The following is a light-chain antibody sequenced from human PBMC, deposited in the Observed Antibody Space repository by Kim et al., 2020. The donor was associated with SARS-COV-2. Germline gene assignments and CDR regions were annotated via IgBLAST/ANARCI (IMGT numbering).Light chain of an antibody. Sequence: GDRVTITCRASQGVSTYLAWYQQKPGKVPKLLIYAASTLQSGVPPRFSGSGSGTEFTLTISSLQPEDFSTYYCQQLNSYPLTFGGGTKVDIK. CDR2: AAS. V-gene: IGKV1-9*01. J-gene: IGKJ4*01. CDR3: QQLNSYPLT. CDR1: QGVSTY.